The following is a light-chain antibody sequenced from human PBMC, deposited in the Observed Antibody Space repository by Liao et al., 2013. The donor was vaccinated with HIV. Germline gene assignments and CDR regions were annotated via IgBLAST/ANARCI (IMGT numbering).Light chain of an antibody. CDR2: SDR. CDR1: ALPKQY. CDR3: LVWDTSSNHYV. V-gene: IGLV3-21*01. J-gene: IGLJ1*01. Sequence: SYELTQPPSVSVSPGQTARITCSGDALPKQYAYWYQQKAGQAPALVIYSDRERPSGIPERISGSKSGNAATLTISRVEAGDEADYYCLVWDTSSNHYVFGTGTKVTVL.